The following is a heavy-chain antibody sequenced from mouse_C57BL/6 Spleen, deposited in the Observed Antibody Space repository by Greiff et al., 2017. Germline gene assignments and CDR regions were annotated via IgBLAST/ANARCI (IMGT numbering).Heavy chain of an antibody. D-gene: IGHD2-3*01. CDR3: AKSDGYDYAMDY. J-gene: IGHJ4*01. V-gene: IGHV2-5*01. CDR1: GFSLTSYG. Sequence: QVHLQQSGPGLVQPSQSLSITCTASGFSLTSYGVHWVRQSPGKGLEWLGVIWRGGSTDYNAAFMSRLSITKDNSKRQVFFKMNRLQADDTAIYYGAKSDGYDYAMDYWGQGTSVTVSS. CDR2: IWRGGST.